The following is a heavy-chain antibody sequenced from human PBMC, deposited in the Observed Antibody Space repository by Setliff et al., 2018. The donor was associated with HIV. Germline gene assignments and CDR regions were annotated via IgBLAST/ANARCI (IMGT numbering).Heavy chain of an antibody. CDR2: VYYNGVT. J-gene: IGHJ4*02. CDR3: ARGQGRFSIGAQLGYYFDY. D-gene: IGHD3-16*01. Sequence: SETLSLTCTVSGDSISGSDYYWAWIRQPPGKGLEWIGSVYYNGVTYYNPSLKSRVTISVDTSKHQFSLKLSSVTAADTAVYYCARGQGRFSIGAQLGYYFDYWGQGTLVTVSS. V-gene: IGHV4-39*07. CDR1: GDSISGSDYY.